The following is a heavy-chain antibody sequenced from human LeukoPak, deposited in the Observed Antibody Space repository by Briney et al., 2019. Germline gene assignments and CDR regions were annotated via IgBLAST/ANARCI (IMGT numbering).Heavy chain of an antibody. D-gene: IGHD6-19*01. J-gene: IGHJ4*02. V-gene: IGHV3-74*01. CDR1: GSTLSSYW. CDR3: ARGSTSGWPDYFDY. CDR2: INGDGSST. Sequence: GGSLRLSCAASGSTLSSYWMHWVRQAPGKGLVWVSRINGDGSSTPYANSVKGRFTISRDNAKNTLYLQMHSLRADDTAVYYCARGSTSGWPDYFDYWGQGSVVTVSS.